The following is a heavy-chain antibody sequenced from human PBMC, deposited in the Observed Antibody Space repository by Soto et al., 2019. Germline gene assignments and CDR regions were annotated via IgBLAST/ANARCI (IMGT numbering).Heavy chain of an antibody. CDR3: AKDNDAAWGLGLSQGMDV. D-gene: IGHD1-1*01. CDR1: GFTFSSYG. J-gene: IGHJ6*02. V-gene: IGHV3-30*18. CDR2: ISYDGSNK. Sequence: QVQLVESGGGVVQPGRSLRLSCAASGFTFSSYGMHWVRQAPGKGLEWGAGISYDGSNKYYADSLKGRFTISRDNSKNTLYLQMNSLRAEDTAVYYCAKDNDAAWGLGLSQGMDVWGQGTTVTVSS.